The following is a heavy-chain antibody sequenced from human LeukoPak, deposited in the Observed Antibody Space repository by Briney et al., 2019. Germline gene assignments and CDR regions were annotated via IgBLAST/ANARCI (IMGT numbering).Heavy chain of an antibody. Sequence: GGSLRLSCAASGFTFSNAWMSWVRQAPGKGLEWVGRIRSKTDGGTTDYAAPVKGRFTISRDDSKNMLYLEMNSLSTEATAVYYCTTDRVVVVAVTRLDYWGQGTLVTVSS. V-gene: IGHV3-15*01. CDR3: TTDRVVVVAVTRLDY. CDR1: GFTFSNAW. J-gene: IGHJ4*02. CDR2: IRSKTDGGTT. D-gene: IGHD2-15*01.